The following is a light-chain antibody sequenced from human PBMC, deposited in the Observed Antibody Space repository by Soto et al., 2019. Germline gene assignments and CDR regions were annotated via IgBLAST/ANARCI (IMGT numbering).Light chain of an antibody. Sequence: QSVLTQPASVSGSPGQSITISCTGTSSDVGGYNYVSWYQQHPGKAPKLMIYDVSNRPSGVSSRFSGSKSGNTASLTISGLQAEDEAGYYCSSYTSSSTLYVFGTGTKVTVL. V-gene: IGLV2-14*01. CDR2: DVS. CDR3: SSYTSSSTLYV. CDR1: SSDVGGYNY. J-gene: IGLJ1*01.